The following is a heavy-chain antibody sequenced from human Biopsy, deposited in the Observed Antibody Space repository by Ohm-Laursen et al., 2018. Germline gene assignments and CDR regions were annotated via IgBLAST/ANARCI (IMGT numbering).Heavy chain of an antibody. V-gene: IGHV1-69*06. J-gene: IGHJ1*01. CDR2: NILILGTG. CDR1: GGTFSNYG. CDR3: ATKLTGYFHH. D-gene: IGHD3-9*01. Sequence: SVKVSCKAPGGTFSNYGVNWVRQAPGQGLEWLGGNILILGTGNYAQKFQDRVTVAADTSTSTATMELRSLRSDDTAVYYCATKLTGYFHHWGQGTLVIVSS.